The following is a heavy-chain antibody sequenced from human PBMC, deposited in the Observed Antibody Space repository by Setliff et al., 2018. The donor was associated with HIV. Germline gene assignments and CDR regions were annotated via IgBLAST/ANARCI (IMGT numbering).Heavy chain of an antibody. CDR2: IFYSGST. CDR1: GGSISSYY. D-gene: IGHD3-22*01. J-gene: IGHJ4*02. V-gene: IGHV4-59*01. Sequence: SETLSLTCTVSGGSISSYYWSWIRQPPGEGLEWIGYIFYSGSTNYNPSLKSRVTISLDTSKNQFSLKLTSVTAADTAVYYCARHDRGGYYSLDYWGQGTLVTVSS. CDR3: ARHDRGGYYSLDY.